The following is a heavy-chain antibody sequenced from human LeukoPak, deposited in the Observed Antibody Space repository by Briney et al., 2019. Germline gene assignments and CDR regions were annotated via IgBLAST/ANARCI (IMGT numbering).Heavy chain of an antibody. CDR1: GYTFTSYG. Sequence: ASVKVSCKASGYTFTSYGISWVRQAPGQGLEWMGWISAYNGNTNYAQKLQGRVTMTTDTSTSTAYMELRSLRSDDTAVYYCARLQTVLIAAAGRLEIDYWGQGTLVTVSP. J-gene: IGHJ4*02. CDR3: ARLQTVLIAAAGRLEIDY. D-gene: IGHD6-13*01. CDR2: ISAYNGNT. V-gene: IGHV1-18*01.